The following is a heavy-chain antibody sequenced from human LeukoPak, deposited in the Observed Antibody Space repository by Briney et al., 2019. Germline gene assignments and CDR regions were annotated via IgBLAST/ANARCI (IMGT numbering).Heavy chain of an antibody. CDR2: ISYDGSNK. CDR3: VMAGLGSGTYYYFDY. D-gene: IGHD1-26*01. CDR1: GFTFSSYA. Sequence: GGSLRLSCAASGFTFSSYAMHWVRQAPGKGLEWVAVISYDGSNKYYADSVKGRFTISRDNSKNTLFLQMSSLRAEDTAVYYCVMAGLGSGTYYYFDYWGQGTLVTVSS. J-gene: IGHJ4*02. V-gene: IGHV3-30-3*01.